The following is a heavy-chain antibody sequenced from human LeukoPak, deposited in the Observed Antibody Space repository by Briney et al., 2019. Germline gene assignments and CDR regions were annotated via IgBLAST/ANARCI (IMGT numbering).Heavy chain of an antibody. CDR1: GGSISSGGYY. J-gene: IGHJ4*02. Sequence: SETLSLTCTVSGGSISSGGYYWSWIRQPPGKGLEWIGEINHSGSTNYNPSLKSRVTISVDTSKNQFSLKLSSVTAADTAVYYCASLAARHGWGQGTLVTVSS. D-gene: IGHD6-25*01. CDR2: INHSGST. V-gene: IGHV4-34*01. CDR3: ASLAARHG.